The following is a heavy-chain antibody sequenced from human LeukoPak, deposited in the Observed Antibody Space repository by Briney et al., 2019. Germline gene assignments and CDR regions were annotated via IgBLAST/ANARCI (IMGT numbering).Heavy chain of an antibody. CDR3: ARDRDEGLGGFLEYY. CDR1: GGTFSSYA. D-gene: IGHD3-3*01. Sequence: RASVKVSCKVSGGTFSSYAISWVRQAPGQGLEWMGGIIPIFGTANYAQKFQGRVTITADESTSTAYMELSSLRSEDTAVYYCARDRDEGLGGFLEYYWGQGTLVTVSS. J-gene: IGHJ4*02. V-gene: IGHV1-69*13. CDR2: IIPIFGTA.